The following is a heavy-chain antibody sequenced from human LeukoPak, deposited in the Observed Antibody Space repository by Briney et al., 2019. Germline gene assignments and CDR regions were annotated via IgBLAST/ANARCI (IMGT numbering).Heavy chain of an antibody. CDR3: ARWSDDSSGYADY. D-gene: IGHD3-22*01. Sequence: KLQGRVTMTTDTSTSTAYMELRSLRSDDTAVYYCARWSDDSSGYADYWGQGTLVTVSS. J-gene: IGHJ4*02. V-gene: IGHV1-18*01.